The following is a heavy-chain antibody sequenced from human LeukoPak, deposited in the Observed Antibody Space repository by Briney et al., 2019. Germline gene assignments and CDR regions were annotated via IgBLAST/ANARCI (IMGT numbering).Heavy chain of an antibody. CDR2: MYDTVNT. V-gene: IGHV4-59*11. CDR3: ATIKRGYPYGYFDF. D-gene: IGHD5-18*01. CDR1: GGSISSHY. J-gene: IGHJ4*02. Sequence: SETLSLTCTVSGGSISSHYWSWVRQPPGKGLEWIGYMYDTVNTKDNPSLTSRLTLSADTSKNQFSRRLGSVTAADTAVYYCATIKRGYPYGYFDFWGQGSLVTVSS.